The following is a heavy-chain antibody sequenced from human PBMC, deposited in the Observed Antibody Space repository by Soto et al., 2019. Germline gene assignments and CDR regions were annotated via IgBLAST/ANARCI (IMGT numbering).Heavy chain of an antibody. Sequence: QVQLVESGGGVVQPGRSLRLSCGASGFTFRSYAMHWVRQAPGKGLEWVATISHDGNNKYYADSVKGRFTISRDNSRNALYLQMNSLRTEDTARYYCARDYETCSSGYYYYGMDVWGQGTTVTVSS. J-gene: IGHJ6*02. CDR2: ISHDGNNK. D-gene: IGHD6-6*01. CDR3: ARDYETCSSGYYYYGMDV. V-gene: IGHV3-30-3*01. CDR1: GFTFRSYA.